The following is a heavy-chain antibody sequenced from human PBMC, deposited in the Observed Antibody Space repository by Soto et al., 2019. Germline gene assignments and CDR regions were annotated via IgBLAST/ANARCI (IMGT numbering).Heavy chain of an antibody. D-gene: IGHD1-1*01. J-gene: IGHJ6*02. CDR2: IGTAGDT. CDR3: ARDRREPYDYGLDV. V-gene: IGHV3-13*04. CDR1: GFTFSTYD. Sequence: EVQLVESGGGLVQPGGSLRLSCAASGFTFSTYDMYWVRQRTGKGLEWVSSIGTAGDTYYPGSVKGRFTISRENAKSSLYLQMNSLRVGDTAVYYCARDRREPYDYGLDVWGQGTTVTVS.